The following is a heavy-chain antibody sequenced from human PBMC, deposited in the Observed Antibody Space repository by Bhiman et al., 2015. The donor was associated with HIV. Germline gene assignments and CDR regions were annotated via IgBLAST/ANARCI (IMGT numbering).Heavy chain of an antibody. CDR1: GFTFSSYS. V-gene: IGHV3-21*03. J-gene: IGHJ4*02. D-gene: IGHD3-16*02. CDR2: ISTSSSYI. CDR3: ARQLRLGELSFDY. Sequence: EVQLEESGGGLVKPGGSLRLSCAASGFTFSSYSMTWVRQAPGKGLEWVSSISTSSSYIYYADSVKGRFTISRDNAKHSLYLQMNSLRAEDTAVYYCARQLRLGELSFDYWGQGTLVTVSS.